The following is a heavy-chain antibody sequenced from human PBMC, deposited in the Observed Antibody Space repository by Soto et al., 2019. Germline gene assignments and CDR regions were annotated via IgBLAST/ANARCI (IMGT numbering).Heavy chain of an antibody. Sequence: LSLTCTVSGGSISSAAYNWNWIRQHPGKGLEWIGYIFYSGSTYYNPSLKSRLTISVDTSKNQFSLKLSSVTAADTAVYYCARSPYSSTSPRRDWFDPWGQGTLVTVSS. V-gene: IGHV4-31*03. D-gene: IGHD6-13*01. CDR2: IFYSGST. J-gene: IGHJ5*02. CDR3: ARSPYSSTSPRRDWFDP. CDR1: GGSISSAAYN.